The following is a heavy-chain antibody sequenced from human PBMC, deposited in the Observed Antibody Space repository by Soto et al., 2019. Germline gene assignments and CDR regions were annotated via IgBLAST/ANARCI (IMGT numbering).Heavy chain of an antibody. CDR2: IYNSGST. V-gene: IGHV4-59*01. D-gene: IGHD6-13*01. CDR1: GGSISSFY. Sequence: SSETLSLTCTVSGGSISSFYWSWIRQPPGKGLEWIGYIYNSGSTNYNPSLKSRVTISVDTSKNQFSLKLSSVTAADTAVYYCASSTPRLAAAGFVYWGQGTLVTVSS. CDR3: ASSTPRLAAAGFVY. J-gene: IGHJ4*02.